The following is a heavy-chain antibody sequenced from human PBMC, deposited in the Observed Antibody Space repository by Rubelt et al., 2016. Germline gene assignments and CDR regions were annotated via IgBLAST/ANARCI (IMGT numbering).Heavy chain of an antibody. Sequence: GLEWVAVISYDGSNKYYADSVKGRFTISRDNSKNTLYLQMSSLRAEDTAVYYCARGSATSHYYYGMDVWGQGTTVTVSS. CDR2: ISYDGSNK. CDR3: ARGSATSHYYYGMDV. J-gene: IGHJ6*02. D-gene: IGHD2-15*01. V-gene: IGHV3-30*04.